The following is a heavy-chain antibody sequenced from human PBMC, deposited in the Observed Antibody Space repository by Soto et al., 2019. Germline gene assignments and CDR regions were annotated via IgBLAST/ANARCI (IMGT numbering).Heavy chain of an antibody. CDR1: GFIFTNYA. D-gene: IGHD5-12*01. CDR2: IGGRGNSA. V-gene: IGHV3-23*01. J-gene: IGHJ3*01. Sequence: GGSLRLSCAASGFIFTNYAMNWVRQAPGKGLEWVSVIGGRGNSAYYADSVQGRFTISRANSKNTLSLQMSSLTADDTAKYYCVREGRGSFDFWGRGTMVTVSS. CDR3: VREGRGSFDF.